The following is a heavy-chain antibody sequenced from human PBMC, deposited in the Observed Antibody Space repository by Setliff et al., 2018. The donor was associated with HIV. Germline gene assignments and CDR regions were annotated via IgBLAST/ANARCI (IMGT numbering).Heavy chain of an antibody. J-gene: IGHJ4*02. CDR3: ARVETTVTSRLDY. Sequence: SETLSLTCIVSGASISSNTWSWIRQAPGKGLQWIGFIYNSVTTNYNPSLKSRVTISLDTSKNQFSLRLTSVTAADTAVYFCARVETTVTSRLDYWGQGTLVTVSS. V-gene: IGHV4-59*08. CDR1: GASISSNT. D-gene: IGHD4-17*01. CDR2: IYNSVTT.